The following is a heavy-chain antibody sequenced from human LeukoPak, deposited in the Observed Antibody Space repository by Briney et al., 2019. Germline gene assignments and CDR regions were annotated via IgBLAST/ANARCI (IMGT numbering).Heavy chain of an antibody. Sequence: GGSLRLSCAASGFTFSTYWMNWFRQTPGKGLEWVAKIRGDGGEKYYVDSVKGRFTISRDNAKNSLYLQMNSLRAEDTAVYYCARTLTIFGVVIPFDYWGQGTLVTVSS. CDR3: ARTLTIFGVVIPFDY. CDR1: GFTFSTYW. D-gene: IGHD3-3*01. CDR2: IRGDGGEK. V-gene: IGHV3-7*01. J-gene: IGHJ4*02.